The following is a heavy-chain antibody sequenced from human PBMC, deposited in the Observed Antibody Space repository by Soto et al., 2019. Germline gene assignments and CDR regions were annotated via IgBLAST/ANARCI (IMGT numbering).Heavy chain of an antibody. CDR3: AKDGGYGSGSYYSDD. CDR1: GFTFSSYA. Sequence: EVQLLESGGGLVQPGGSLRLSCAASGFTFSSYAMSWVRQAPGKGLEWVSTTSGSGGSTYYADSVKGRFTISRDNSKNTFYQQMNSLRAEDMAVYYCAKDGGYGSGSYYSDDWGQGTLVTVSS. J-gene: IGHJ4*02. CDR2: TSGSGGST. D-gene: IGHD3-10*01. V-gene: IGHV3-23*01.